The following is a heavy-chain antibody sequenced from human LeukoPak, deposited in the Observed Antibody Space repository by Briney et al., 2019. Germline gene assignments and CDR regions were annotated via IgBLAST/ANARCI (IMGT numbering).Heavy chain of an antibody. J-gene: IGHJ4*02. CDR1: GYTFTAYY. Sequence: ASVKVSCKASGYTFTAYYIHWVRQAPGQGLEWMGWINPNTGATHHAQKFLGRVTLTRETSISTAYMELSSLIDDTAVYYCARDTSEHDYSGFGYWGQGTLVTVSS. D-gene: IGHD4-23*01. V-gene: IGHV1-2*02. CDR2: INPNTGAT. CDR3: ARDTSEHDYSGFGY.